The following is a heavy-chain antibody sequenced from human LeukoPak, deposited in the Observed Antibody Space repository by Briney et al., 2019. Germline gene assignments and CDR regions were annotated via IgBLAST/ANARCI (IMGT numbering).Heavy chain of an antibody. D-gene: IGHD3-3*01. CDR1: GGSIRSYY. CDR3: ARRPSGYTSSWFDP. Sequence: PSETLSLTCTVSGGSIRSYYWIWIRQPPGKGLEWIGYIYYSGSTDYNPSLKSRVTISVATSKNQFSLKLSSVTAADTAVYYCARRPSGYTSSWFDPWGQGTLVTVSS. CDR2: IYYSGST. V-gene: IGHV4-59*01. J-gene: IGHJ5*02.